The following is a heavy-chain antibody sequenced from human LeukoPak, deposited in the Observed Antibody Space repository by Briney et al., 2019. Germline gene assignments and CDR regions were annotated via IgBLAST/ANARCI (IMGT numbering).Heavy chain of an antibody. J-gene: IGHJ4*02. Sequence: SETLSLTCTVSGGSISSGGYYWSWIRQPPGKGLEWIGYIYHSGSTYYNPSLKSRVTISVDRSKNQFSLKLSSVTAADTAVYYCARARYYDFWSGYCNFDYWGQGTLVTVSS. D-gene: IGHD3-3*01. V-gene: IGHV4-30-2*01. CDR2: IYHSGST. CDR1: GGSISSGGYY. CDR3: ARARYYDFWSGYCNFDY.